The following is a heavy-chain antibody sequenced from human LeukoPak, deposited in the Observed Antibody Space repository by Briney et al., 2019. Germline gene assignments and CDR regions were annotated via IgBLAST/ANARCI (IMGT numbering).Heavy chain of an antibody. J-gene: IGHJ4*02. CDR1: GFTFSSYA. CDR2: ISGSGGTT. V-gene: IGHV3-23*01. CDR3: AKRTLTPSESLSPLDY. D-gene: IGHD1-26*01. Sequence: PGGSLRLSCTASGFTFSSYAMSWVRQAPGKGPEWVSTISGSGGTTYYVDSVKGRFTISRDNSRNTEYLQMSSLRAEDTAVYYCAKRTLTPSESLSPLDYWGQGTLVTVSS.